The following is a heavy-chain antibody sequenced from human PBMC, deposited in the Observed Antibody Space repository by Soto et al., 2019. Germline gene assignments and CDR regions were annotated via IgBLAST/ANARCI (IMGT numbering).Heavy chain of an antibody. D-gene: IGHD5-12*01. V-gene: IGHV1-8*01. CDR1: GYNFRNYD. J-gene: IGHJ3*02. CDR3: AREWPNSFDI. CDR2: MNPNTGTT. Sequence: ASVKVSCKASGYNFRNYDINWVRQAPGQGLEWMGGMNPNTGTTVSAQSFQGRVTMTRDTSTSTTYMELSSLRSDDTAVYYCAREWPNSFDIWGQGTMVTVSS.